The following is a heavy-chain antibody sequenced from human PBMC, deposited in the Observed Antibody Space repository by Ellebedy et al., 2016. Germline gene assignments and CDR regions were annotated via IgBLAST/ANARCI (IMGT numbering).Heavy chain of an antibody. Sequence: GESLKISXKGSGYSFSGYWIGWVRQMPGKGLEWMGIIFPGDSDIKYSPSFQGQVTISADKSISTAYLQWSSLKASDTAIYYCARHGFSGCGSTGCYESYYYHGMDVWGQGTTVTVPS. V-gene: IGHV5-51*01. D-gene: IGHD2-2*01. CDR1: GYSFSGYW. J-gene: IGHJ6*02. CDR2: IFPGDSDI. CDR3: ARHGFSGCGSTGCYESYYYHGMDV.